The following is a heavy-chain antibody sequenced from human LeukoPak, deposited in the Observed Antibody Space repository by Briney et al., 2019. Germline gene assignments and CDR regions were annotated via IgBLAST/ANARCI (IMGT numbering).Heavy chain of an antibody. V-gene: IGHV4-59*01. CDR1: GGSISSYY. CDR2: IYYSGST. Sequence: SETLSLTCTVSGGSISSYYWSWIRQPPGKGLEWIGYIYYSGSTNYNPPLKSRVTISVDTSKDQFSLKLSSVTAADTAVYYCARARTSNTYYYGSGSYFDYWGQGTLVTVSS. J-gene: IGHJ4*02. CDR3: ARARTSNTYYYGSGSYFDY. D-gene: IGHD3-10*01.